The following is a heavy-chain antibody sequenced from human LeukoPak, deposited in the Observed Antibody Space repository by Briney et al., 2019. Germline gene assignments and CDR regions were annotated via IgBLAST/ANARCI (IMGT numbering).Heavy chain of an antibody. V-gene: IGHV3-23*01. J-gene: IGHJ4*02. CDR1: GFTFSSYA. CDR2: ISGSGGST. D-gene: IGHD2-2*01. Sequence: GGSLRLSCAASGFTFSSYAMSWVRQAPGKGLEWVSAISGSGGSTYYADSVKGRFTISRGNSKNTLYLQMNSLRAEDTAVYYCAKVIGYCSSTSCPIEHWGQGTLVTVSS. CDR3: AKVIGYCSSTSCPIEH.